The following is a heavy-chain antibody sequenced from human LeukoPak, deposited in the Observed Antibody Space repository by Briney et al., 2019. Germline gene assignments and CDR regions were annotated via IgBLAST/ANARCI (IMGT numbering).Heavy chain of an antibody. Sequence: SETLSLTCTVSGYSTSSGYYWGWIRQPPGKGLEWIGSIYHSGSTYYNPSLKSRVTISVDTSKNQFSLKLSSVTAADTAVYYCARPLGLGVDYWGQGTLVTVSS. V-gene: IGHV4-38-2*02. CDR1: GYSTSSGYY. J-gene: IGHJ4*02. CDR2: IYHSGST. D-gene: IGHD1-26*01. CDR3: ARPLGLGVDY.